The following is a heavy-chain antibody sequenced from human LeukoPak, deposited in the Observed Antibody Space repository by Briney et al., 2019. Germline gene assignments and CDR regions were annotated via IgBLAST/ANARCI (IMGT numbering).Heavy chain of an antibody. J-gene: IGHJ4*02. CDR1: GFSFSGHW. CDR3: ARGPNSNWSGLDF. D-gene: IGHD6-6*01. V-gene: IGHV3-74*01. Sequence: GGSLRLSCTASGFSFSGHWMHWARQLPGQGLVWVSRISPTGSTTSYADSAKGRFTVSRDNAKNTLYLQVYNLRAEDTAVYCCARGPNSNWSGLDFWGQGTLLTVSS. CDR2: ISPTGSTT.